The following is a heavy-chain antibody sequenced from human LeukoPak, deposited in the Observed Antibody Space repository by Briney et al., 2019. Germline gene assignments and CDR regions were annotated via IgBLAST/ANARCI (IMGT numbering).Heavy chain of an antibody. V-gene: IGHV4-38-2*01. CDR1: GYSISSGYY. CDR2: IYHSGST. Sequence: PSETLSLTCAVSGYSISSGYYWGWIRQPPGKGLEWIGSIYHSGSTYYNPSLKSRVTISVDTSKNQFSLKLSSVTAADTAVYYCARHEIVGAPWTWFDPWGQGTLVTVSS. J-gene: IGHJ5*02. D-gene: IGHD1-26*01. CDR3: ARHEIVGAPWTWFDP.